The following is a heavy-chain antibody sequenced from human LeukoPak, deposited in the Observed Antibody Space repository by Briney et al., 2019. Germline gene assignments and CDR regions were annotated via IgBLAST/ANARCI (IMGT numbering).Heavy chain of an antibody. Sequence: GGSLRLSCAASGFTFSSYWMSWVRQAPGKGLEWVANIKQDGSEKYYVDSVKGRFTISRDNAKNSLYLQMNSLRAEDTAVYYCARDFWDGSGSYSYYWGQGTLVTVSS. V-gene: IGHV3-7*01. CDR1: GFTFSSYW. CDR3: ARDFWDGSGSYSYY. J-gene: IGHJ4*02. CDR2: IKQDGSEK. D-gene: IGHD3-10*01.